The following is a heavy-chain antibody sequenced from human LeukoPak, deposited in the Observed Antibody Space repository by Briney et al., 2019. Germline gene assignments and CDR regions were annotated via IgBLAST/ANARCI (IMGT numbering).Heavy chain of an antibody. CDR3: ASSCVVPAAMKVEQIFDY. V-gene: IGHV1-24*01. CDR2: FDPEDGET. D-gene: IGHD2-2*01. Sequence: ASVKVSCKVSGYTLTELSMHWVRQAPGKGLAWMGGFDPEDGETIYAQKFQGRVTMTEDTSTDTAYMELSSLRSEDTAVYYCASSCVVPAAMKVEQIFDYWGQGTLVTVSS. CDR1: GYTLTELS. J-gene: IGHJ4*02.